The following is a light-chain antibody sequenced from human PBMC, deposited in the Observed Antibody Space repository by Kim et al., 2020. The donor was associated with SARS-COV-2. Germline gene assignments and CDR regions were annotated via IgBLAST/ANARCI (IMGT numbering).Light chain of an antibody. Sequence: PGKTVTISCTRSSGSIARNYVQWYQQRPGSAPSILIYKDKERPTGVPDRFSGSIDSSSNSASLTISGLKTDDEADYYSQSYDSTIVFGSGTRSPS. CDR1: SGSIARNY. CDR2: KDK. CDR3: QSYDSTIV. J-gene: IGLJ1*01. V-gene: IGLV6-57*03.